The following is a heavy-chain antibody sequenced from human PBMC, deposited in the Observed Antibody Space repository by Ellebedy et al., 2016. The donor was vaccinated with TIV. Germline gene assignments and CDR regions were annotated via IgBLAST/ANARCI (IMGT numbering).Heavy chain of an antibody. CDR2: IYYSGNT. CDR1: GGSISSSSYY. Sequence: MPSETLSLTCTVSGGSISSSSYYWGWIRQPPGKGLQWIGSIYYSGNTYYNPSLRSRVTISVDTSKNQFSLNLYSVTAADTAVYYCARVLRNYCSGGSCYFDYWGQGTLVTVSS. D-gene: IGHD2-15*01. J-gene: IGHJ4*02. V-gene: IGHV4-39*07. CDR3: ARVLRNYCSGGSCYFDY.